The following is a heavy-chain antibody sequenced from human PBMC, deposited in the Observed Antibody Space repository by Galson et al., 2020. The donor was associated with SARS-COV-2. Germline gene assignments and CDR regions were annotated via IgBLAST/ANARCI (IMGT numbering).Heavy chain of an antibody. CDR1: GGSISSSRYY. CDR3: ARLVLWGYWFDP. V-gene: IGHV4-39*01. CDR2: IYYSGST. D-gene: IGHD3-10*01. Sequence: SETLSLTCTVSGGSISSSRYYWGWIRQPPGKGLEWIGSIYYSGSTYYNPSLKSRVTISVDTSKNQFSLKLSSVTAADTAVYYCARLVLWGYWFDPWGQGTLVTVSS. J-gene: IGHJ5*02.